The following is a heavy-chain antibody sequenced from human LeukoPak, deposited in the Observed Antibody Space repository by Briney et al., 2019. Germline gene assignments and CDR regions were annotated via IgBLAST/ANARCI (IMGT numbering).Heavy chain of an antibody. CDR2: INHSGST. J-gene: IGHJ4*02. Sequence: KTSETLSLTCTVSGGSISSYYWSWIRQPPGKGLEWIGEINHSGSTNYNPSLKSRVTISVDTSKNQFSLKLSSVTAADTAVYYCARTEGGYYDSSGYQVSPYYFDYWGQGTLVTVSS. D-gene: IGHD3-22*01. CDR3: ARTEGGYYDSSGYQVSPYYFDY. CDR1: GGSISSYY. V-gene: IGHV4-34*01.